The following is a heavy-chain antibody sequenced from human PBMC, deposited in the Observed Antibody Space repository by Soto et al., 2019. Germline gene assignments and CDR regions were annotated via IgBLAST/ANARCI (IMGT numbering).Heavy chain of an antibody. Sequence: HHGGSLRLACAASGFTVRSYWMHWVRQAPGKGLVWVSRINSDGSSTSYADSVKGRFTISRDNAKNTLYLQMNSLRAEDTAVYYCARDPGGLGYFDYWGQGTLVTVSS. CDR2: INSDGSST. J-gene: IGHJ4*02. V-gene: IGHV3-74*01. CDR1: GFTVRSYW. CDR3: ARDPGGLGYFDY. D-gene: IGHD3-16*01.